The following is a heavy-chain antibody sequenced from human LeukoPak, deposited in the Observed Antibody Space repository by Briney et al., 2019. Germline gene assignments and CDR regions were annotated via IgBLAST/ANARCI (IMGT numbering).Heavy chain of an antibody. CDR1: GGSISSSSYY. V-gene: IGHV4-39*07. CDR2: IYYSGST. Sequence: SETLSLTCTVSGGSISSSSYYWGWIRQPPGKGLEWIGSIYYSGSTYYNPSLKSRVTISVDTSKNQFSLKLSSVTAADTAVYFCARGGYCSGYSCLDYWGLGTLVTVSS. D-gene: IGHD2-15*01. J-gene: IGHJ4*02. CDR3: ARGGYCSGYSCLDY.